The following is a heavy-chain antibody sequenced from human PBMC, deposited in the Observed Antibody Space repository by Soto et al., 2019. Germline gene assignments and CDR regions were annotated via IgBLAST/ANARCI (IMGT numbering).Heavy chain of an antibody. V-gene: IGHV3-23*01. CDR2: ISGSGGST. J-gene: IGHJ4*02. Sequence: GESLKISCAASGFTFSSYAMSWVRQAPGKGLEWVSAISGSGGSTYYADSVKGRFTISRDNSKNTLYPQMNSLRAEDTAVYYCAKVLGNDFWSGYYARFDYWGQGTLVTVSS. D-gene: IGHD3-3*01. CDR3: AKVLGNDFWSGYYARFDY. CDR1: GFTFSSYA.